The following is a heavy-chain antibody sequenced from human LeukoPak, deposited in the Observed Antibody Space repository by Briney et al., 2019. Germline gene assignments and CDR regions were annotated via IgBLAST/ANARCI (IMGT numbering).Heavy chain of an antibody. CDR2: IYSGGNR. Sequence: GGSLGLSCAASGFTVSSNFLSWVRQAPGKGLEWVSVIYSGGNRYYADSVKGRFTISRDISKNTLYLQMDILRAEDTAVYYCARGINWYGAFDIWGQGTMVTVSS. CDR3: ARGINWYGAFDI. V-gene: IGHV3-66*01. D-gene: IGHD1-1*01. J-gene: IGHJ3*02. CDR1: GFTVSSNF.